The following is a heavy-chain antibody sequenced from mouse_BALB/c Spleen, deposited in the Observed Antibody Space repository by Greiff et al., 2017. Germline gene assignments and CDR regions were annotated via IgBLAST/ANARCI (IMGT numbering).Heavy chain of an antibody. CDR3: ARERGYYGNPYYFDY. V-gene: IGHV2-9*02. D-gene: IGHD2-1*01. Sequence: VQGVESGPGLVAPSQSLSITCTVSGFSLTSYGVHWVRQPPGKGLEWLGVIWAGGSTNYNSALMSRLSISKDNSKSQVFLKMNSLQTDDTAMYYCARERGYYGNPYYFDYWGQGTTLTVSS. CDR2: IWAGGST. CDR1: GFSLTSYG. J-gene: IGHJ2*01.